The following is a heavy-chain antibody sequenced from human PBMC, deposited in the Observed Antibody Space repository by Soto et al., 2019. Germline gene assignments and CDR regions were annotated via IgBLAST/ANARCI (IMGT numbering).Heavy chain of an antibody. D-gene: IGHD3-22*01. J-gene: IGHJ5*02. V-gene: IGHV1-69*01. CDR3: ARSQDSSGYWNNCFDP. Sequence: QVQLVQSGTEVKKPGSSVKVSCKASGGTFSTYTMTSVRQAPGQGLEWMGGIIPLFGTANYAQKFQGRVTITADESTSTVYMELSSLRSEDTAVYYCARSQDSSGYWNNCFDPWGQGTLVTVSS. CDR1: GGTFSTYT. CDR2: IIPLFGTA.